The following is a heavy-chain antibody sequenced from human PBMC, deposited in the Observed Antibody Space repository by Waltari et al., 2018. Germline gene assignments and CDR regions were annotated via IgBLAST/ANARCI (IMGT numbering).Heavy chain of an antibody. Sequence: QVQLQESGPGLVKPSETLSLTCTVSGGSISSYYWSWIRQPPGKGLEWIGYIYYSGSTNYNPSLKSRVTISVDTSKNQFSLKLSSVTAADTAVYYCARGKREGYSHGYYYYYMDVWGKGTTVTVSS. CDR2: IYYSGST. D-gene: IGHD5-18*01. V-gene: IGHV4-59*01. CDR3: ARGKREGYSHGYYYYYMDV. CDR1: GGSISSYY. J-gene: IGHJ6*03.